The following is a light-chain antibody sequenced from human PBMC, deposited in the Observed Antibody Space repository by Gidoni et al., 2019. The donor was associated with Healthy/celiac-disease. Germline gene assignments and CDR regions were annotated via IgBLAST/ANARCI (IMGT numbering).Light chain of an antibody. Sequence: DIMLTHTPATQSLSPGERATLSFRASQSVSIYLAWYQQTPGQAPRLLIYAASNRATGIPARFSGSGSGTDFTLTISSLEPEDFAVYYWQQRSNWPFTFGGGTKVEIK. CDR1: QSVSIY. CDR3: QQRSNWPFT. CDR2: AAS. V-gene: IGKV3-11*01. J-gene: IGKJ4*01.